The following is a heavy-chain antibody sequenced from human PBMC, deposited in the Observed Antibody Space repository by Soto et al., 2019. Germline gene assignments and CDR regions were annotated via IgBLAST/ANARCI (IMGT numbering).Heavy chain of an antibody. V-gene: IGHV4-34*01. Sequence: SETLSLTCAVYGGSFSDNFCGWIRQSPGKGLEWIGEINHSGTTHYSPSLKSRVTISMGTSKNQFSLKLSSVTAADAAVYYCVHLWSGTQFNYWGQGPPVTVS. J-gene: IGHJ4*02. CDR2: INHSGTT. CDR3: VHLWSGTQFNY. CDR1: GGSFSDNF. D-gene: IGHD3-3*01.